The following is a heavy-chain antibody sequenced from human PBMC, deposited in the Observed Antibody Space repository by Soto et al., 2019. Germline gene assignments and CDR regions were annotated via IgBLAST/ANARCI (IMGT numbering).Heavy chain of an antibody. Sequence: GDSLKISCKGCGYKFTNYWIGWVRQLPGKGLEWMGIIYCGDSDTRYSPSFQGQVTMSADKSISTAYLQWSSLKASDTAMYYCARVPYGSGENWFDSWGQGTLVTVSS. V-gene: IGHV5-51*01. D-gene: IGHD3-10*01. CDR1: GYKFTNYW. CDR3: ARVPYGSGENWFDS. CDR2: IYCGDSDT. J-gene: IGHJ5*01.